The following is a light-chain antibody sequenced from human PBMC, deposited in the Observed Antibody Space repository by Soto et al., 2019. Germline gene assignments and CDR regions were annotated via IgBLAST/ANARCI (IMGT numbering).Light chain of an antibody. CDR1: QSVSSY. Sequence: EIVLTQSPATLSLSPGERATLSCRASQSVSSYIAWYQQKTGQAPRLLIYDASNRATGIPARFSGSWSGTDFTLTISSLEPEDFAVYYCQQRSNWPRTFGQGTKVEIK. V-gene: IGKV3-11*01. J-gene: IGKJ1*01. CDR3: QQRSNWPRT. CDR2: DAS.